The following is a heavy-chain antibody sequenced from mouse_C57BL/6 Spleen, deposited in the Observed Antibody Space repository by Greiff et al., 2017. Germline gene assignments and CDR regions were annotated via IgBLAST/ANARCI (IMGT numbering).Heavy chain of an antibody. V-gene: IGHV1-22*01. J-gene: IGHJ3*01. CDR1: GYTFTDYN. Sequence: VQLQQSGPELVKPGASVKMSCKASGYTFTDYNMHWVKQSHGKSLEWIGYIHPNNGGTSYNQKFKGKATFTVNKSSSTDYMELRSLTSEDSAFYYCARREGFPWFAYWGQGTLVTVSA. CDR2: IHPNNGGT. CDR3: ARREGFPWFAY.